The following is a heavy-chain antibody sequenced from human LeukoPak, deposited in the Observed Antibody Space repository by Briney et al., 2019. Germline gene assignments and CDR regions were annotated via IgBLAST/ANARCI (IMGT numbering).Heavy chain of an antibody. CDR3: ARDAYYYDSSGYLAYYFDY. CDR2: IYTSGST. J-gene: IGHJ4*02. CDR1: GGSISSGSYY. D-gene: IGHD3-22*01. V-gene: IGHV4-61*02. Sequence: PSETLSLTCTVSGGSISSGSYYWSWIRQPAGKGLEWIGRIYTSGSTNYNPSLKSRVTISVDTSTNQFSLKLSSVTAADTAVYYCARDAYYYDSSGYLAYYFDYWGQGTLVTVSS.